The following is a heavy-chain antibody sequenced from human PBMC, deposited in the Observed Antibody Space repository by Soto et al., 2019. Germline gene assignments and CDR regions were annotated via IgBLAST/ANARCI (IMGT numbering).Heavy chain of an antibody. V-gene: IGHV4-59*01. Sequence: KASETLSLTCTVSGDSFSDYYWNWIRQVPGKGLEWIGFVFHSATTSYNPSLETRVAISDDTSKKQFSLRLTSVTAADTAIYYCARGHYSSGWPIDHWGQGILVTVSS. CDR1: GDSFSDYY. CDR2: VFHSATT. J-gene: IGHJ4*02. CDR3: ARGHYSSGWPIDH. D-gene: IGHD6-19*01.